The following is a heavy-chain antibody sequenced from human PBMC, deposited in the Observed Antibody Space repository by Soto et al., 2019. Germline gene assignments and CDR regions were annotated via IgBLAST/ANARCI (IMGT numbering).Heavy chain of an antibody. CDR3: AKDAVPYNGKWDWLDP. CDR2: IGGDGAT. CDR1: GFTFSNYV. D-gene: IGHD1-20*01. J-gene: IGHJ5*02. Sequence: EVQLLESGGALVQPGGSLRLSCAASGFTFSNYVMSWVRQAPGKGPEWVSSIGGDGATNYADSVKGRFTISRDNSKNTLYLQLNGLRVEDTAIYYCAKDAVPYNGKWDWLDPWGQGTLVTVSS. V-gene: IGHV3-23*01.